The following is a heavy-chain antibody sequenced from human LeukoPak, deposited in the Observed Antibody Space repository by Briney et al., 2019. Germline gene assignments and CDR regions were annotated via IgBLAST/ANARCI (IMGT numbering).Heavy chain of an antibody. CDR1: GFTFSSYA. Sequence: PGGSLRLSCAASGFTFSSYAMSWVRQAPGKGLEWVSAISGSGGSTYYADSVKGRFTISRDNAKNSLYLQMNSLRAEDTAVYYCARGGLSSILTGYHAWDYWGQGTLVTVSS. CDR3: ARGGLSSILTGYHAWDY. D-gene: IGHD3-9*01. CDR2: ISGSGGST. J-gene: IGHJ4*02. V-gene: IGHV3-23*01.